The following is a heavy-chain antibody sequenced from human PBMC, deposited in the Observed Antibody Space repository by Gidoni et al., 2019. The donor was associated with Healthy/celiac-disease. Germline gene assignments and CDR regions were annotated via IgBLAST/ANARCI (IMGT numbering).Heavy chain of an antibody. J-gene: IGHJ4*02. V-gene: IGHV3-23*01. Sequence: EVQLLESGGGLVQPGGSLRLSCAASGFTFSSYAMSWVRQAPGKGLEWVSAISGSGGSTYYADSVKGRFTISRDNSKNTLYLQMNSLRAEDTAVYYCAKDRGDYDFWSGYPLDYWGQGTLVTVSS. CDR3: AKDRGDYDFWSGYPLDY. D-gene: IGHD3-3*01. CDR2: ISGSGGST. CDR1: GFTFSSYA.